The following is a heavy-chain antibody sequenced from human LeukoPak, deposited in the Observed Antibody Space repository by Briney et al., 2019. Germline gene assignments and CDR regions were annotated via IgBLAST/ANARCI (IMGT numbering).Heavy chain of an antibody. CDR2: ITGSSSFI. CDR1: GFTFSTYS. Sequence: GGSLRLSXAASGFTFSTYSMNWVRQAPGKGLEWVSSITGSSSFIYYADSVKGRFTISRDNVRNSLYLQMNSLRAEDTAVYYCAKDAVVVPAATFDYWGQGTLVTVSS. D-gene: IGHD2-2*01. V-gene: IGHV3-21*04. CDR3: AKDAVVVPAATFDY. J-gene: IGHJ4*02.